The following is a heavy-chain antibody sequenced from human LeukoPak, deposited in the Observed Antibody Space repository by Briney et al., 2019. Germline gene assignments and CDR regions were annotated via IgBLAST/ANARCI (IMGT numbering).Heavy chain of an antibody. CDR2: IKQDGSDK. V-gene: IGHV3-7*01. CDR3: ARPSYMVRGVMGY. Sequence: PGGSLRLSCAASGFTFSSYWMTWVRQAPGKGLQWVANIKQDGSDKYYVDSVKGRFTISRDNSKNTLYLQMNSLRAEDTAVYYCARPSYMVRGVMGYWGQGTLVTVSS. CDR1: GFTFSSYW. D-gene: IGHD3-10*01. J-gene: IGHJ4*02.